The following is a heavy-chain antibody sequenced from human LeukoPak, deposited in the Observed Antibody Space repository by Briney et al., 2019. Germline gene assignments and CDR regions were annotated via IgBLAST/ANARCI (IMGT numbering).Heavy chain of an antibody. V-gene: IGHV3-21*01. CDR2: ISSSSSYI. J-gene: IGHJ4*02. CDR1: GFTFSSYS. D-gene: IGHD6-13*01. CDR3: ASPLWYDDEVDY. Sequence: KAGGSLRLSCAASGFTFSSYSMNWVRQAPGKGLEWVSSISSSSSYIYYADSVKGRFTISRDNAKNSLYLQMNSLRAEDTAVYYCASPLWYDDEVDYWGQGTLVTVSS.